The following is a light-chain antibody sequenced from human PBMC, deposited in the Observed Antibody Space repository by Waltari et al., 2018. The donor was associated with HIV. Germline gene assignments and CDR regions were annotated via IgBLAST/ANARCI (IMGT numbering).Light chain of an antibody. J-gene: IGKJ4*01. CDR1: QSVSSN. Sequence: EIVMTPSPATLSVSPGERATLSCRASQSVSSNLAWDQQKPGQAPRLLIYGASTRATVFPARFSGSGSGTEFTLTISSLQSEDFAVYYCQQYNNWPLTFGGGTKVEIK. V-gene: IGKV3-15*01. CDR3: QQYNNWPLT. CDR2: GAS.